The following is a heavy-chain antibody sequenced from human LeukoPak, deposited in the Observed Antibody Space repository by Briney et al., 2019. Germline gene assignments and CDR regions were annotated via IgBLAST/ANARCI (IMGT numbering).Heavy chain of an antibody. CDR3: ARAYGTSWYDY. J-gene: IGHJ4*02. CDR2: ITSGESA. Sequence: GGSLRLSCAASGFTFSTYAMSWVRQAPGRGLEWVSTITSGESAYYADSVKGRFTISRDNSKNMLYLQMNSLGAEDTAVYHCARAYGTSWYDYWGQGTLVTVSS. CDR1: GFTFSTYA. D-gene: IGHD6-13*01. V-gene: IGHV3-23*01.